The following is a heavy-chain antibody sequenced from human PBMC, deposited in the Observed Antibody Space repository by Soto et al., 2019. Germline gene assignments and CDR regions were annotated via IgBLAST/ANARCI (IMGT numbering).Heavy chain of an antibody. V-gene: IGHV3-7*01. J-gene: IGHJ4*02. CDR1: GLTFSSHY. CDR3: APDFIWRNL. Sequence: GGSLRLSCAVPGLTFSSHYMTWVRQAPGKGLEWVASIKPDGSESYYVDSVEGRFTLSRDNAKNSLYLEMNSLRADDTAVYYWAPDFIWRNLGGGETVVTFS. CDR2: IKPDGSES. D-gene: IGHD3-3*01.